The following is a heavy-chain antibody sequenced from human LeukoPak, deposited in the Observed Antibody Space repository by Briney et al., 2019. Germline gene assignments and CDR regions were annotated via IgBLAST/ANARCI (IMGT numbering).Heavy chain of an antibody. D-gene: IGHD6-13*01. CDR2: IYYSGST. Sequence: SETLSLTCAVSGGSISSGGYYWSWIRQHPGKGLEWIGYIYYSGSTYYNPSLKSRVTISVDTSKNQFSLKLSSVTAADTAVYYCARGAAAGPYYFDSWGQGTLVTVSS. V-gene: IGHV4-31*11. CDR3: ARGAAAGPYYFDS. CDR1: GGSISSGGYY. J-gene: IGHJ4*02.